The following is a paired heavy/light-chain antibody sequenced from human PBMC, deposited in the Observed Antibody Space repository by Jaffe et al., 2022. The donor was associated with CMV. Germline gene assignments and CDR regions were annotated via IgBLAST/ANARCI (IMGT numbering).Heavy chain of an antibody. D-gene: IGHD3-16*01. V-gene: IGHV3-23*04. CDR3: ARTWGGLGYFDS. J-gene: IGHJ4*02. Sequence: EVQLVDSGGDFVQPGGSLRLSCAASGFSFSSYAMGWVRQAPGKGLEWVSDINSVGDNPHYADSVRGRFTISRDNSKNTLYLQMHSLTVEDTARYYCARTWGGLGYFDSWGQGTLVTVSS. CDR1: GFSFSSYA. CDR2: INSVGDNP.
Light chain of an antibody. CDR2: MTS. J-gene: IGKJ2*01. CDR3: QQYSRYPYT. CDR1: QSIDML. V-gene: IGKV1-5*03. Sequence: DIQMTQSPSTLSASVGDRVTITCRASQSIDMLLAWYQQKPGKAPKLLIQMTSRLETGVPSGFSGSGSGTEFSLTIGSLQPDDFATYYCQQYSRYPYTFGQGTKLDIK.